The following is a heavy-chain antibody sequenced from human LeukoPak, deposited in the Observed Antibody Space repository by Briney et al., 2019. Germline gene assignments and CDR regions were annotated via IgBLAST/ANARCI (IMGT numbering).Heavy chain of an antibody. Sequence: PSETLSLTCAVYGGSFSGYYWSWIRQPPGKGLEWIGEINHSGSTNYNPSLKSRVTISVDTSKNQFSLKLSSVTAADTAVYYCARGMVRGVMLASGNWFDPWGQGTLVTVSS. CDR3: ARGMVRGVMLASGNWFDP. CDR2: INHSGST. D-gene: IGHD3-10*01. V-gene: IGHV4-34*01. CDR1: GGSFSGYY. J-gene: IGHJ5*02.